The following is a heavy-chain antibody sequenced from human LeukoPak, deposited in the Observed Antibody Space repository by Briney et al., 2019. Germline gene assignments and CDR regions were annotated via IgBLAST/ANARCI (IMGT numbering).Heavy chain of an antibody. CDR3: ARAYYGSGSQAGAFDI. Sequence: GGSLRLSCTSSGFTFNTYTISWVRQAQGKGLEWVSSISSSSSYIYYADSVKGRVTISRDNAKNSLYLQMNSLRAEDTAVYYCARAYYGSGSQAGAFDIWGQGTMVTVSS. V-gene: IGHV3-21*01. CDR1: GFTFNTYT. CDR2: ISSSSSYI. J-gene: IGHJ3*02. D-gene: IGHD3-10*01.